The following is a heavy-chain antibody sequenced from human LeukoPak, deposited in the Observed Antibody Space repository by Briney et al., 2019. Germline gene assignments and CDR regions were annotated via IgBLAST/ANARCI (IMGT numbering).Heavy chain of an antibody. CDR3: ATKPFKYSSSKNHWFDP. CDR2: FDPEDGET. CDR1: GYTLTELS. D-gene: IGHD6-13*01. V-gene: IGHV1-24*01. J-gene: IGHJ5*02. Sequence: ASVKVSCKVSGYTLTELSMHWVRQAPGKGLEWMGGFDPEDGETIYAQKFQGRVTMTEDTSTDTAYMGLSSLRSEDTAVYYCATKPFKYSSSKNHWFDPWGQGTLVTVSS.